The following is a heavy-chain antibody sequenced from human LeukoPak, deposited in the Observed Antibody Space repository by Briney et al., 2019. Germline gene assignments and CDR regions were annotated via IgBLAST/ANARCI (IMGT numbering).Heavy chain of an antibody. Sequence: PGGSLRLSCAASGITFSSYGMSWVRQAPGKGLEWVSSISSTGGTTYYADSVKGRFTISRDNAKNSLFLQMNSLRAEDTAVYYCARESSGVLGFDYWGQGTLVTVSS. V-gene: IGHV3-48*01. J-gene: IGHJ4*02. CDR2: ISSTGGTT. CDR1: GITFSSYG. CDR3: ARESSGVLGFDY. D-gene: IGHD3-10*01.